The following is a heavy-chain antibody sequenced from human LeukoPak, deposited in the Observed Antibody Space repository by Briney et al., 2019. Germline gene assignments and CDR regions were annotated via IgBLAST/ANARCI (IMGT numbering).Heavy chain of an antibody. CDR2: ISSSSSYI. J-gene: IGHJ4*02. V-gene: IGHV3-21*01. D-gene: IGHD3-22*01. CDR3: ARDAPKYYYDSSGYYSHFDY. Sequence: GGSLRLSCAASGFTFSSYSMNWVRQAPGKGLEWVSSISSSSSYIYYADSVKGRFTISRDNAKNSLCLQMNSLRAEDTAVYYCARDAPKYYYDSSGYYSHFDYWGQGTLVTVSS. CDR1: GFTFSSYS.